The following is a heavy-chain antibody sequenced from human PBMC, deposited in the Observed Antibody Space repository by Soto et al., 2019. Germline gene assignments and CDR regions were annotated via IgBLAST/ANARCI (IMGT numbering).Heavy chain of an antibody. Sequence: SETLSLTCTVSGGSISSYYWSWIRQHPGKGLEWIGYIYYSGSTYYNPSLKSRVTISVDTSKNQFSLKLSSVTAADTAVYYCARVGDCSGGSCYSAGGAHLDYWGQGTLVTVSS. J-gene: IGHJ4*02. CDR3: ARVGDCSGGSCYSAGGAHLDY. CDR2: IYYSGST. CDR1: GGSISSYY. V-gene: IGHV4-59*06. D-gene: IGHD2-15*01.